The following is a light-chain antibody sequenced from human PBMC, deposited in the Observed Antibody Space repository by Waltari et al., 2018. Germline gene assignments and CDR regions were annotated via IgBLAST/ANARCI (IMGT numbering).Light chain of an antibody. CDR1: QSVSNNF. CDR3: QQYDSIVLT. J-gene: IGKJ4*01. CDR2: GAS. V-gene: IGKV3-20*01. Sequence: EIVLTQSPGTLSLSPGERATLPFRASQSVSNNFLNWYQQKPGQAPRLLIYGASSRATGIPDRFSGSGSGTDFTLTISRLEPEDFAVYYCQQYDSIVLTFGGGTKVEI.